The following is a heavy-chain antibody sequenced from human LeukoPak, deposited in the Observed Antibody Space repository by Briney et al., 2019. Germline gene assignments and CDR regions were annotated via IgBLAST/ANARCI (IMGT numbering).Heavy chain of an antibody. J-gene: IGHJ4*02. D-gene: IGHD5-18*01. V-gene: IGHV4-4*07. CDR3: ARDRWGYSYGGD. CDR1: GDSISNYY. CDR2: IYSSGST. Sequence: SETLSLTCTVSGDSISNYYWSWIRQPAGKGLEWIGRIYSSGSTNYIPSLKSRVTISVDTSKDQFSLKLSSVTAADTAVYYCARDRWGYSYGGDWGRGTLVTVSS.